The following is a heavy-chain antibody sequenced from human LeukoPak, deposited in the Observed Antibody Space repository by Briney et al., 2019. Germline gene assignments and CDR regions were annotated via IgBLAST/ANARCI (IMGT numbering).Heavy chain of an antibody. CDR2: ISYDGSNK. V-gene: IGHV3-30*04. CDR3: ARDAGWLVSAGDY. D-gene: IGHD6-19*01. Sequence: GGSLRLFCAASGFTFSSYAMHWVRQAPGKGLEWVAVISYDGSNKYYADSVKGRFTIFRDNSKNTLYLQMNSLRAEDTAVYYCARDAGWLVSAGDYWGQGTLVTVSS. J-gene: IGHJ4*02. CDR1: GFTFSSYA.